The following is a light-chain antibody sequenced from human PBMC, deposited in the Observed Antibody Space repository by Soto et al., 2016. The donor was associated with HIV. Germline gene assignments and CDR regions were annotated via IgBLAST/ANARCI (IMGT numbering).Light chain of an antibody. Sequence: DIQMTQSPSTLSASVGDRVTITCRASQDVTTWLAWYQQKPGKPPNLLIYKASNLQNGVPSRFSGSGSGTEFTLTISSLQPDDFATYYCQQYNSYSRTFGQGTKLEIK. CDR3: QQYNSYSRT. V-gene: IGKV1-5*03. CDR1: QDVTTW. CDR2: KAS. J-gene: IGKJ2*01.